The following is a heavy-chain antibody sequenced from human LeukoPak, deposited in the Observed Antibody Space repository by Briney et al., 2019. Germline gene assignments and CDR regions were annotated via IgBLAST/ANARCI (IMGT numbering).Heavy chain of an antibody. CDR2: ISAYNGNT. CDR1: GYTFTSYG. J-gene: IGHJ4*02. V-gene: IGHV1-18*01. D-gene: IGHD3-22*01. Sequence: ASVKVSCKASGYTFTSYGISWVRQAPGQGLEWMGGISAYNGNTNYAQKLQGRVTMTTDTSTSTAYMELRSLRSDDTAVYYCAREEDYDSGGYYFDYWGQGTLVTVSS. CDR3: AREEDYDSGGYYFDY.